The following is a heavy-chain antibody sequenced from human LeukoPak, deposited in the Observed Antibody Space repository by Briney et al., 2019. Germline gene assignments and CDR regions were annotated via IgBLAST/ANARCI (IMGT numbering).Heavy chain of an antibody. D-gene: IGHD6-19*01. Sequence: GESLKVSCKASGYSFTSYWIGWVRQMPGKGLERMGIIYPGDSDTTYSPSFQGQVTISADKSISTAYLQWSSLKASDTAMYYCARHLPSGSGRYLDYWGQGTLVTVSS. J-gene: IGHJ4*02. CDR3: ARHLPSGSGRYLDY. V-gene: IGHV5-51*01. CDR2: IYPGDSDT. CDR1: GYSFTSYW.